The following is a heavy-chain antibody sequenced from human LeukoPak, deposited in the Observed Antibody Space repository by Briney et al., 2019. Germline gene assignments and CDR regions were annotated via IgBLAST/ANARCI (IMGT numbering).Heavy chain of an antibody. CDR3: ARRVVNNRNWYFNL. CDR2: IYPGDSDT. Sequence: GESLKISCKGSGYSFTSYWIGWVRQLPGKGLEWMGIIYPGDSDTRYSPSFQGQVTISADKSINTAYLQWSSLRASDTAMYYCARRVVNNRNWYFNLWGRGTLVTVSS. D-gene: IGHD4-23*01. J-gene: IGHJ2*01. V-gene: IGHV5-51*01. CDR1: GYSFTSYW.